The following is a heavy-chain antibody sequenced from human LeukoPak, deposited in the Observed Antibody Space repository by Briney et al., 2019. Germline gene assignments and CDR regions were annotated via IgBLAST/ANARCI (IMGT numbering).Heavy chain of an antibody. CDR1: GFTFSSYW. CDR2: IKQDGSEK. V-gene: IGHV3-7*01. Sequence: GGSLRLSCAASGFTFSSYWMSWVCQAPGKGLEWVANIKQDGSEKYYVASVKGRFTISRDNAKNSLYLQMNSLRAEDTAVYYCARDQYYYDSSGLGPYYGMDVWGQGTTVTVSS. CDR3: ARDQYYYDSSGLGPYYGMDV. J-gene: IGHJ6*02. D-gene: IGHD3-22*01.